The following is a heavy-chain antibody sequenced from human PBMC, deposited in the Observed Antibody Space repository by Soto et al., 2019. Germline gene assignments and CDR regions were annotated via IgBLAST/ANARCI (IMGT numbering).Heavy chain of an antibody. V-gene: IGHV3-23*01. J-gene: IGHJ4*02. CDR1: GFTFSSYA. D-gene: IGHD3-16*02. CDR2: ISGSGGST. CDR3: AKDEFHDYVWGSYQVYYFDY. Sequence: GGSLRLSCAASGFTFSSYAMSWVRQAPGKGLEWVSAISGSGGSTYYADSVKGRFTISRDNSKNTLYLQMNSLRAEDTAVYYCAKDEFHDYVWGSYQVYYFDYWGQGTLVTVSS.